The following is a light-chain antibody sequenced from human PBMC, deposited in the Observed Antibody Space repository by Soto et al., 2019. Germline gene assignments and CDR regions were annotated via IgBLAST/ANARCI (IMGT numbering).Light chain of an antibody. CDR3: QQRSNWALT. Sequence: EIVMTQSPATLSVSAGDSATLSCRASQSVSSNLAWYQQKPGQAPRLLIYGASTRATGIPARFSGSGSGTEFTLTISSLEPEDFAVYYCQQRSNWALTFGGGTKVDIK. V-gene: IGKV3-15*01. CDR1: QSVSSN. J-gene: IGKJ4*01. CDR2: GAS.